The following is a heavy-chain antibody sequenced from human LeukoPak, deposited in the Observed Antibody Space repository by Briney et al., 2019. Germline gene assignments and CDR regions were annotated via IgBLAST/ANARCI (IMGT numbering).Heavy chain of an antibody. CDR3: ATDYYGSGSPSNYGMDV. Sequence: GGSLRLSCAASGFNFNDYGMHWVRQAPGKGLEWVAIIWHDGNNKYYADSVKGRFTISRDNSKNTLYLQMNSLRAEDTAVYYCATDYYGSGSPSNYGMDVWGQGTTVTVSS. D-gene: IGHD3-10*01. J-gene: IGHJ6*02. CDR1: GFNFNDYG. V-gene: IGHV3-33*01. CDR2: IWHDGNNK.